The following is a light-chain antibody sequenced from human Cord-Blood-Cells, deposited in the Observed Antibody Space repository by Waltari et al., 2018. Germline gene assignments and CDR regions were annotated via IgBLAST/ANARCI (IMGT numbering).Light chain of an antibody. J-gene: IGLJ2*01. Sequence: QSALTQPASVSGSPGQSITISCTGTSSDVGGYNYVSWYQQHPGKAPKRMLYEVSNRPAGVSNRFSVSKSGNTASLTISGLQAEDEADYYCSSYTSSSNVVFGGGTKLTVL. CDR3: SSYTSSSNVV. CDR1: SSDVGGYNY. V-gene: IGLV2-14*01. CDR2: EVS.